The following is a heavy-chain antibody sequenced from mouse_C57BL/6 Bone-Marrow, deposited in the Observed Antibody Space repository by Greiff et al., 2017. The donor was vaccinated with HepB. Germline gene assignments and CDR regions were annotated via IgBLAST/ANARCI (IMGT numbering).Heavy chain of an antibody. V-gene: IGHV5-17*01. J-gene: IGHJ4*01. D-gene: IGHD1-1*01. CDR3: AKSDYYGSSWYYYAMDY. Sequence: EVKLMESGGGLVKPGGSLKLSCAASGFTFSDYGMHWVRQAPEKGLEWVAYISSGSSTIYYADTVKGRFTISRDNAKNTLFLQMTRLRSEDTAMYYCAKSDYYGSSWYYYAMDYWGQGTSVTVSS. CDR2: ISSGSSTI. CDR1: GFTFSDYG.